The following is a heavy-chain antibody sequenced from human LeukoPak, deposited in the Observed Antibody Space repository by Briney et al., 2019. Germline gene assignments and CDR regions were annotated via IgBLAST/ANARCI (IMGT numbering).Heavy chain of an antibody. V-gene: IGHV3-21*01. Sequence: GGSLRLSCAASGFTFSSYSMNWVRQAPGKGLEWVSSISSSSSYIYYADSVKGRFTISRDNAKNSLYLQMNSLRAEDTAVYYCARESAIPVPTEDIVVVPAAEPMDVWGKGTTVTVSS. CDR3: ARESAIPVPTEDIVVVPAAEPMDV. CDR2: ISSSSSYI. J-gene: IGHJ6*03. CDR1: GFTFSSYS. D-gene: IGHD2-2*01.